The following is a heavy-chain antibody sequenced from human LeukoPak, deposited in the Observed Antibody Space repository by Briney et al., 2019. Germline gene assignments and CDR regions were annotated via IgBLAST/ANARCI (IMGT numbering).Heavy chain of an antibody. J-gene: IGHJ3*02. V-gene: IGHV1-18*01. CDR3: ARDPYSGSYLVDAFDI. D-gene: IGHD1-26*01. CDR1: GYTFTSYG. CDR2: ISAYNGNT. Sequence: GASVKVSCKASGYTFTSYGISWVRQAPGQGLEWMGWISAYNGNTNYAQKLQGRVTMTTDTSTSTAYMELRSLRSDDTAVYYCARDPYSGSYLVDAFDIWGQGTMVTVSS.